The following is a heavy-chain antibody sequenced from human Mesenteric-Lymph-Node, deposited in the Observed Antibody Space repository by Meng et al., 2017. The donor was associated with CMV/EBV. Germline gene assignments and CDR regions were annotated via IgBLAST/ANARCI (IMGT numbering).Heavy chain of an antibody. CDR2: IYYSGST. CDR1: GGSISNYH. V-gene: IGHV4-59*01. Sequence: SETLSLTCTVSGGSISNYHWSWIRQPPGKGLEWIGYIYYSGSTNYNPSLKSRVTISVDTSKNQFSLKLSSVTAADTAVYYCARDLVGATGWFDPWGQGTLVTVSS. CDR3: ARDLVGATGWFDP. J-gene: IGHJ5*02. D-gene: IGHD1-26*01.